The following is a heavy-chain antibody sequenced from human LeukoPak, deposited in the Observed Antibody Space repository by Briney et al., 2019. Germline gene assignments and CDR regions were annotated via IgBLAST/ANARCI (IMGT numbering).Heavy chain of an antibody. V-gene: IGHV4-4*02. D-gene: IGHD3-22*01. Sequence: PSETLSLTCTVSGDSINSLDLWSRVRQPPGKGLEWIGEMYLSGTTHSNPSVKSRVTISIDKSKNQFFLNLSSVTAADTAVYYCAGLVGRYSSGLYYYYFDYWGQGTLVTVSS. CDR3: AGLVGRYSSGLYYYYFDY. CDR1: GDSINSLDL. CDR2: MYLSGTT. J-gene: IGHJ4*02.